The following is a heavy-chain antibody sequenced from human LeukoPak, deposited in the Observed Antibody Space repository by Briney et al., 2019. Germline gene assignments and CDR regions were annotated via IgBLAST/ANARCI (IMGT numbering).Heavy chain of an antibody. Sequence: SETLSLTCAVYGGSFSGYYWSWIRQPPGKGLEWIGEINHSGSTNYNPSLKSRVTISVDTSKNQFSLKLSSVTAADTAVYYCARYYGSGLNYFDYWGQGTPVTVSS. V-gene: IGHV4-34*01. D-gene: IGHD3-10*01. CDR1: GGSFSGYY. CDR2: INHSGST. CDR3: ARYYGSGLNYFDY. J-gene: IGHJ4*02.